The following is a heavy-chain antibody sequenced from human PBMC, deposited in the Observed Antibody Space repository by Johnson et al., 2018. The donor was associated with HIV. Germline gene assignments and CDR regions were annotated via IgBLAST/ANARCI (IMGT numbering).Heavy chain of an antibody. CDR1: GFTVSSNE. V-gene: IGHV3-38-3*01. Sequence: EVQLVESRGVLVQPGGSLRLSCAASGFTVSSNEMSWVRQAPGKGLEWVSSISGGSTYYADSRKGRFIISRDNSKNTLHLQMNSLRAEDTAVYYCASVPMIVVLDGAFDIWGQGTMVTVSS. CDR2: ISGGST. J-gene: IGHJ3*02. D-gene: IGHD3-22*01. CDR3: ASVPMIVVLDGAFDI.